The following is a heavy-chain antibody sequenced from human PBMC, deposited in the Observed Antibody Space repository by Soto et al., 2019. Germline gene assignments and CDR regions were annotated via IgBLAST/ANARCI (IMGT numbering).Heavy chain of an antibody. D-gene: IGHD4-17*01. CDR3: ARATTTVTTSYYYYYGMDV. J-gene: IGHJ6*02. CDR1: GGTFSSYA. Sequence: ASVKVSCKASGGTFSSYAISWVRQAPGQGLEWMGGIIPIFGTANYAQKFQGRVTITADKSTSTAYMELSSLRSEDTAVYYCARATTTVTTSYYYYYGMDVWGQGTTVTVSS. V-gene: IGHV1-69*06. CDR2: IIPIFGTA.